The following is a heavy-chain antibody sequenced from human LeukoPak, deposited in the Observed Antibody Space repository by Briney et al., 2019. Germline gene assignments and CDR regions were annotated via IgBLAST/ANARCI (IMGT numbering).Heavy chain of an antibody. CDR2: ISSGSSTI. CDR1: GFTFSTYS. V-gene: IGHV3-48*02. CDR3: ASRRESFDY. Sequence: GGSLRLSCAASGFTFSTYSMNWVRQAPGKGLEWFSYISSGSSTIYYADSMKGRFTISRDNAKNSLYLQMNSLRDEDTAVYYCASRRESFDYWGQGTLVTVSS. J-gene: IGHJ4*02.